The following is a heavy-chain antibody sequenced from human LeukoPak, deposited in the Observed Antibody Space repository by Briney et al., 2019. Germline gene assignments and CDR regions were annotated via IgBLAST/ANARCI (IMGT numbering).Heavy chain of an antibody. CDR1: GFTFYDYA. CDR2: ISWNSGSI. J-gene: IGHJ4*02. D-gene: IGHD4-17*01. Sequence: GGSLRLSCAASGFTFYDYAMHWVRQAPGKGLEWVSGISWNSGSIGYADSVKGRFTISRDNAKNSLYLQMNSLRGEDTALYYCAKDKQDSGDSLFDYWGEGTLVTVSS. CDR3: AKDKQDSGDSLFDY. V-gene: IGHV3-9*01.